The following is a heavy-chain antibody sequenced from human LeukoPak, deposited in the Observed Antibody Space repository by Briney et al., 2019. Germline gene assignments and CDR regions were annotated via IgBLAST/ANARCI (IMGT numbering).Heavy chain of an antibody. CDR2: IYTSGST. CDR1: GGSISSYY. CDR3: ARAVIVPGADAFDI. J-gene: IGHJ3*02. Sequence: SETLSLTCTVSGGSISSYYWSWIRQPAGKGLEWIGRIYTSGSTNYNPSLKSRVTISVDTSKNQFSLKLSSVTAADTAVYYCARAVIVPGADAFDIWGQGTMVTVSS. D-gene: IGHD3-22*01. V-gene: IGHV4-4*07.